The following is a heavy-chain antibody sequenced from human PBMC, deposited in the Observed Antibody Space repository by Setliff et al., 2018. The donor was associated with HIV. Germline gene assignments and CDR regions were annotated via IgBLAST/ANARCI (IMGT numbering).Heavy chain of an antibody. CDR2: IYGGGTK. CDR1: GFNVSNSY. CDR3: ARWSYAVLSGPYYFNS. J-gene: IGHJ4*02. Sequence: GGSLRLSCAVSGFNVSNSYMSWVRQAPGKGLDWVSIIYGGGTKYYADSVKGRFTLSRDNSKNTLYLQMNRLRPEDTAVYYCARWSYAVLSGPYYFNSWGQGILGTVAS. V-gene: IGHV3-66*02. D-gene: IGHD3-3*01.